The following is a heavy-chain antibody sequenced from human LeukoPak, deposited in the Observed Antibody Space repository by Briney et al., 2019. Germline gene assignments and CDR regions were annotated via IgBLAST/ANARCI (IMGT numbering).Heavy chain of an antibody. Sequence: QAGRSLRLSCAASGFTFSSYGMHWVRQAPGKGLEWVAVISFDGVNTFYADSVKGRFTISRDNSNNTVYLQMNNLRPEDTAVFYCARGQGYESYYYTDVWGKATTVSVSS. CDR2: ISFDGVNT. V-gene: IGHV3-30*03. J-gene: IGHJ6*03. D-gene: IGHD2-2*01. CDR1: GFTFSSYG. CDR3: ARGQGYESYYYTDV.